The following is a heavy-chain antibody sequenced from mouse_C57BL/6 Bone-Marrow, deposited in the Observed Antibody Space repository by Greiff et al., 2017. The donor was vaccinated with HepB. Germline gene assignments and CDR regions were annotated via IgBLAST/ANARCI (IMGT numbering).Heavy chain of an antibody. J-gene: IGHJ3*01. V-gene: IGHV2-6*01. Sequence: VKLMESGPGLVAPSQSLSITCTVSGFSFTSYGVDWVRQSPGKGLEWLGVIWGVGSTNYNSALKSRLSLSKDNSKSQVFLKMNSLQTDDTAMYYCASGDSNYPAWFAYWGQGTLVTVSA. CDR1: GFSFTSYG. CDR3: ASGDSNYPAWFAY. CDR2: IWGVGST. D-gene: IGHD2-5*01.